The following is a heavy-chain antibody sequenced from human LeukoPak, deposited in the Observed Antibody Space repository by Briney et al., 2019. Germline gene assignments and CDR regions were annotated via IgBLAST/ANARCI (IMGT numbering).Heavy chain of an antibody. J-gene: IGHJ4*02. CDR1: GGSISSSSYY. CDR2: IYYSGST. D-gene: IGHD5-12*01. Sequence: SETLSLTCTVAGGSISSSSYYWGWIRQPPGKGLEWIGSIYYSGSTYYNPSLKSRVTISVDTSKNQFSLKLSSVTAADTAVYYCARVRYASLDYWGQGTLVTVSS. V-gene: IGHV4-39*07. CDR3: ARVRYASLDY.